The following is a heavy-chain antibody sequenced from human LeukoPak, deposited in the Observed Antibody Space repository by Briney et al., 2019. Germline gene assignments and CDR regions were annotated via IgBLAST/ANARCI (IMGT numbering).Heavy chain of an antibody. CDR2: IYTSGST. CDR3: AREDIVVVPAALDP. J-gene: IGHJ5*02. D-gene: IGHD2-2*01. Sequence: SETLSLTCTVSGGSISSYYWSWIRQPAGKGLEWIGRIYTSGSTNYNPSLKNRVTMSVDTSKNQFSLKLSSVTAADTAVYYCAREDIVVVPAALDPWGQGTLVTVSS. CDR1: GGSISSYY. V-gene: IGHV4-4*07.